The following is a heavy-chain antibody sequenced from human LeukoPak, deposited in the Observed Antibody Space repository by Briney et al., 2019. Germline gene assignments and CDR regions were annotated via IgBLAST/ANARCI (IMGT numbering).Heavy chain of an antibody. V-gene: IGHV1-69*13. Sequence: SVKVCCKASGGTFSSYAISWVRQAPGQGLEWMGGIIPIFGTANYAQKFQGRVTITADESTSTAYMELSRLRSEDTAVYYCAVGVVEMATITASFDYWGQGTLVTVSS. D-gene: IGHD5-24*01. CDR1: GGTFSSYA. CDR3: AVGVVEMATITASFDY. CDR2: IIPIFGTA. J-gene: IGHJ4*02.